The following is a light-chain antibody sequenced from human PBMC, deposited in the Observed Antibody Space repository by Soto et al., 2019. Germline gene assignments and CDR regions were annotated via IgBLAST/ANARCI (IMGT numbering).Light chain of an antibody. Sequence: EIVLTQSPATLSSSPGERATLSCRASQSVGTYFAWYQQKPGQAPRILIYDSSNRATGIPARFSGSGSGTDCTLTISSLESVDFAVYYCQQRSDWPSTFGGGTKVEIK. CDR3: QQRSDWPST. CDR1: QSVGTY. J-gene: IGKJ4*01. V-gene: IGKV3-11*01. CDR2: DSS.